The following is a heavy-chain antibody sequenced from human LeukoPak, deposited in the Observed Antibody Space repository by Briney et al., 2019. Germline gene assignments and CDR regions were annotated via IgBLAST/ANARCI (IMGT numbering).Heavy chain of an antibody. CDR3: ARGAVAASYYFVS. CDR2: IHSDGTIT. D-gene: IGHD6-19*01. V-gene: IGHV3-74*01. Sequence: PGGSLRLSCAASGFVFSNYWMHWVRQAPGKGLVWVSRIHSDGTITNYADAVKGRLTISRDNAKNTLYLQVSRLTAEDTAIYYCARGAVAASYYFVSWGQGTLVTVSS. CDR1: GFVFSNYW. J-gene: IGHJ4*02.